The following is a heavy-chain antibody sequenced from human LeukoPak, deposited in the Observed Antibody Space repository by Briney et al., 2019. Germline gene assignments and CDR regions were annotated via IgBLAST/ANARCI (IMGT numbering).Heavy chain of an antibody. Sequence: PSETLSLTCTVSGGSISSGDYYWSWIRQPPGKGLEWIGYIYYSGSTNYNPSLKSRVTISVDTSKNQFSLKLSSVTAADTAVYYCARDPYCSGGSCYSDYWGQGTLVTVSS. J-gene: IGHJ4*02. D-gene: IGHD2-15*01. CDR1: GGSISSGDYY. CDR3: ARDPYCSGGSCYSDY. CDR2: IYYSGST. V-gene: IGHV4-61*08.